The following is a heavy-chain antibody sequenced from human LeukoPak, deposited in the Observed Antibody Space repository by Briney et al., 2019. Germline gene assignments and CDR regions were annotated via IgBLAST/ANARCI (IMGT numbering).Heavy chain of an antibody. Sequence: GGSLRLSCAASGFTFSSYGMHWVRQAPGKGLEWVASLWYDGSNKYYADSEKGRFTISRDNSKNTLYLRMNSLRVDDTAVFYCARDFGGYSIDHWGQGTLVIVSS. D-gene: IGHD5-18*01. V-gene: IGHV3-33*01. CDR2: LWYDGSNK. CDR3: ARDFGGYSIDH. J-gene: IGHJ4*02. CDR1: GFTFSSYG.